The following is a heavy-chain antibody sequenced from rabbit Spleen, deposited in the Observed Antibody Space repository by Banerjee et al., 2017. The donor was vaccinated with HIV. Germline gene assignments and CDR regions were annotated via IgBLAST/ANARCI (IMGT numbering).Heavy chain of an antibody. Sequence: QQQLVESGGGLVKPGASLTLTCKASGFSFSDRDVMCWVRQAPGKGLQWIACINTYTGKPVYAAWAKGRFSTSRTSSATVTLQLTSLTAADTATYFCARDLPSAVGWNFSLWGPGTLVTVS. V-gene: IGHV1S45*01. CDR1: GFSFSDRDV. CDR3: ARDLPSAVGWNFSL. CDR2: INTYTGKP. D-gene: IGHD3-3*01. J-gene: IGHJ6*01.